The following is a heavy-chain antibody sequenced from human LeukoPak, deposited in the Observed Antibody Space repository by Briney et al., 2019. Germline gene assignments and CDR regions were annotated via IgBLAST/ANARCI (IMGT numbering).Heavy chain of an antibody. CDR3: AKGDVDYDSSGYGYFDY. Sequence: GGSLRLSXAASGFTFSSYAMSWVRQAPGKGLEWVSAISGSGGSTYYADSVKGRFTISRDNSKNTLYLQMNSLRAEDTAVYYCAKGDVDYDSSGYGYFDYWGPGTLVTVSS. D-gene: IGHD3-22*01. J-gene: IGHJ4*02. V-gene: IGHV3-23*01. CDR1: GFTFSSYA. CDR2: ISGSGGST.